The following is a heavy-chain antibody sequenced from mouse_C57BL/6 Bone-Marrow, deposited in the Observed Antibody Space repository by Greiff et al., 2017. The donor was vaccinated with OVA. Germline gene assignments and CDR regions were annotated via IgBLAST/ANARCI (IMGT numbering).Heavy chain of an antibody. Sequence: VQLQQSGAELARPGASVKMSCKASGYTFTSYTMHWVQQRPGQGLEWIGYINPSSGSTKYNQKFKDKATLTADQASSTAYMQLSSLTAEDSAVYYCARLRRGYYFDYWGQGTTLTVSS. D-gene: IGHD2-12*01. CDR2: INPSSGST. CDR3: ARLRRGYYFDY. CDR1: GYTFTSYT. V-gene: IGHV1-4*01. J-gene: IGHJ2*01.